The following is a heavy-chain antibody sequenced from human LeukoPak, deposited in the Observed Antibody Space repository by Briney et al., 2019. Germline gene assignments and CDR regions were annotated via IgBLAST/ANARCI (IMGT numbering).Heavy chain of an antibody. CDR3: ARGGEGYDRNGGYSYGLQLDY. Sequence: ASVKVSCKASGYSFINHGISWVRQAPGQGLEWMGWINPNSGGINYAQKFQDWVTMTRDTSMSTAYMELGRLRSDDTAVYYCARGGEGYDRNGGYSYGLQLDYWGQGTLVTVSS. V-gene: IGHV1-2*04. CDR2: INPNSGGI. J-gene: IGHJ4*02. D-gene: IGHD5-18*01. CDR1: GYSFINHG.